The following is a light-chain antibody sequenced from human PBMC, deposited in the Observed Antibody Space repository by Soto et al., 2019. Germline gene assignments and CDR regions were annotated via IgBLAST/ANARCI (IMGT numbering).Light chain of an antibody. CDR2: SAS. Sequence: AIRMTQSPSSLSASIGDRVTITCRASQDISSYLAWYQQKPGKAPNLLIYSASTLQSGVPSRFSGSGSGTDFTLTISGLQSEDFSTYYCQQHYDYPFTFGGGTKVEIK. J-gene: IGKJ4*01. CDR3: QQHYDYPFT. V-gene: IGKV1-8*01. CDR1: QDISSY.